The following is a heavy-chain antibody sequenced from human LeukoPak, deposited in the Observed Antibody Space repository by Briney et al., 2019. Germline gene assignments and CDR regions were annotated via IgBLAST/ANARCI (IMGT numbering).Heavy chain of an antibody. CDR2: IYYSGST. Sequence: PSETLSLTCTVSGGSISSSSYYWGWIRQPPGKGLEWIGSIYYSGSTYYNPSLKSRVTISVDTSKNQFSLKLSSVTAADTAVYYCARGRRLDYYYGSGSYYNLHDYWGQGTLVTVSS. CDR1: GGSISSSSYY. CDR3: ARGRRLDYYYGSGSYYNLHDY. V-gene: IGHV4-39*01. D-gene: IGHD3-10*01. J-gene: IGHJ4*02.